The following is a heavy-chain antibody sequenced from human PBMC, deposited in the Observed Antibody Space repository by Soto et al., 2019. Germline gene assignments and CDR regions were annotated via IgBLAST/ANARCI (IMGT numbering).Heavy chain of an antibody. CDR2: SSSGSSDT. CDR1: GFTFSRVS. CDR3: ARVAY. V-gene: IGHV3-21*01. J-gene: IGHJ4*02. Sequence: GGSLRLSCEASGFTFSRVSRNWVRQVPGKGLEWVASSSSGSSDTWYADSVKGRFIISRDNAQNSRFLQMNTLRPEDTAMYYCARVAYWGQGTQGTVSP.